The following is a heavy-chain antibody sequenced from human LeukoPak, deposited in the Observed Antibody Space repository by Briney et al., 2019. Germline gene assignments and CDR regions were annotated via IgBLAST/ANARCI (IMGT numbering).Heavy chain of an antibody. D-gene: IGHD1-26*01. J-gene: IGHJ4*02. V-gene: IGHV4-59*11. CDR2: VFFTGST. Sequence: PSETLSLTCRVSGDSIRSHFWSWIRQPPGKRPEWIGHVFFTGSTTYNPTLEGRVTISIDTSGSQFSLKLTSVTAADTAVYYCARVEWELLGAHLWGQGILLSVSS. CDR1: GDSIRSHF. CDR3: ARVEWELLGAHL.